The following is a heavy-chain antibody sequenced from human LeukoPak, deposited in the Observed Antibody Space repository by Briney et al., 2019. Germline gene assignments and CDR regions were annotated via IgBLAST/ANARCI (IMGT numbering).Heavy chain of an antibody. CDR3: ARGRFGELLT. CDR2: IYYSGST. D-gene: IGHD3-10*01. V-gene: IGHV4-59*01. Sequence: SETLSLTCTVSGGSISSYYWSWIRQPPGKGLEWIGYIYYSGSTNYNPSLKSRVTISVDTSKNQFSLKLSSVTTADTAVYYCARGRFGELLTWGQGTLVTVSS. CDR1: GGSISSYY. J-gene: IGHJ4*02.